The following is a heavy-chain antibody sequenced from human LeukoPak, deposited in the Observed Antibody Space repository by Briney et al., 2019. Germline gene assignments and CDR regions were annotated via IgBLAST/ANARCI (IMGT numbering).Heavy chain of an antibody. CDR2: IYTSGST. CDR1: GGSISSYY. CDR3: ARGVAARPNYYYMDV. J-gene: IGHJ6*03. V-gene: IGHV4-4*07. D-gene: IGHD6-6*01. Sequence: PSETLSLTCTVTGGSISSYYWSWIRQPAGKGLEWIGRIYTSGSTNYSPSLKSRVTISVDTSKNQFSLKLSSVTAADTAVYYCARGVAARPNYYYMDVWGKGTTVTVSS.